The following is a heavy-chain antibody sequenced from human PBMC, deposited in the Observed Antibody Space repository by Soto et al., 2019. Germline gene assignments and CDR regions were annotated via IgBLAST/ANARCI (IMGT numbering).Heavy chain of an antibody. J-gene: IGHJ6*02. D-gene: IGHD2-15*01. V-gene: IGHV3-74*01. CDR3: ARVKGYCSGGSCRPDYYYYGMDV. Sequence: GGSMRLACAASGFTFSSYWVDWVRQDPGKGLVWVSRINSDGSSTSYADSVKGRFTISRGNAKNTLYLQMNSLRAEDTAVYYCARVKGYCSGGSCRPDYYYYGMDVWGQGTTVTVSS. CDR2: INSDGSST. CDR1: GFTFSSYW.